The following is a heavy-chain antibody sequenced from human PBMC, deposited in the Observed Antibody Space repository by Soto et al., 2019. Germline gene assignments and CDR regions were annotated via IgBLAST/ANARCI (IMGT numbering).Heavy chain of an antibody. J-gene: IGHJ4*01. CDR2: ISAYNGNT. V-gene: IGHV1-18*01. CDR1: VCTFTSYG. Sequence: GSVKVCFKSCVCTFTSYGMSSVRQAPGQGLEWMGWISAYNGNTNYAQKLQGRVTMTTDTSTSTAYMELRSLRSDDTAVYYCATGDGDTAMADDWGHGTMVTVSS. D-gene: IGHD5-18*01. CDR3: ATGDGDTAMADD.